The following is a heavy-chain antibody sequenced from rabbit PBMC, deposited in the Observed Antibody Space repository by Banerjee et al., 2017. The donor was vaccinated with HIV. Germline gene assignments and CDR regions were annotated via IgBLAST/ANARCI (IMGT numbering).Heavy chain of an antibody. V-gene: IGHV1S45*01. CDR3: ARDLAGVIGWNFNL. CDR2: IYTGSGST. CDR1: GFDFSSNA. Sequence: QEQLEESGGDLVKPEGSLTLTCTASGFDFSSNAMCWVRQAPGKGLEWIGCIYTGSGSTWYASWAKGRFTISKVSSTTVTLQMTSLTAADTATYFCARDLAGVIGWNFNLWGPGTLVTVS. D-gene: IGHD4-1*01. J-gene: IGHJ4*01.